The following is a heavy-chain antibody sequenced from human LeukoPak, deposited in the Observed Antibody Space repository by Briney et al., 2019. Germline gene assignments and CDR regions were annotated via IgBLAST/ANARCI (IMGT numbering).Heavy chain of an antibody. CDR3: AKVLTGDGYYYYGMDV. D-gene: IGHD7-27*01. CDR1: GFTFSSYA. Sequence: GGSLRLSCAASGFTFSSYAMSWVRQAPGKGLEWVSAISGSGGSTYYADSVKGRFTISRDNSKNTLCLQMNSLRAEDTAVYYCAKVLTGDGYYYYGMDVWGQGTTVTVSS. V-gene: IGHV3-23*01. J-gene: IGHJ6*02. CDR2: ISGSGGST.